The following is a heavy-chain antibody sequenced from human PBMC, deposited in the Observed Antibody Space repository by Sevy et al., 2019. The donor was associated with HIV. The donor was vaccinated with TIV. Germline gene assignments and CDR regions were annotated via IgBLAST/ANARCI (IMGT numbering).Heavy chain of an antibody. CDR1: GFTFSSYG. CDR2: IWYDGSNK. V-gene: IGHV3-33*01. Sequence: GGSLRLSCAASGFTFSSYGMHWVRQAPGKGLEWVAVIWYDGSNKYYADSVKGRFTISRDNSKNTLYLQMNTLGAEDTAVYYCARDPYDSSAHPPYWYFDLWGRGTLVTVSS. CDR3: ARDPYDSSAHPPYWYFDL. D-gene: IGHD3-22*01. J-gene: IGHJ2*01.